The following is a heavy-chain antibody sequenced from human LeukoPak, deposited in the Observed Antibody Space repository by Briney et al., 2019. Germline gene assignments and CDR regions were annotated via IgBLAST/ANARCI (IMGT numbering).Heavy chain of an antibody. CDR3: AKTRNPYSSSWTSYFDY. Sequence: GGSLRLSCAASGFTFDDYAMHWVRHAPGKGLEWVSLISWDGGSTYYADSVKGRFTISRDNSKNSLYLQMNSLRAEDTALYYCAKTRNPYSSSWTSYFDYWGQGTLVTVSS. J-gene: IGHJ4*02. CDR2: ISWDGGST. V-gene: IGHV3-43D*03. CDR1: GFTFDDYA. D-gene: IGHD6-13*01.